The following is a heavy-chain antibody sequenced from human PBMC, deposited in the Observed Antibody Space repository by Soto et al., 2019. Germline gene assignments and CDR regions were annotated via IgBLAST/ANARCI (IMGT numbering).Heavy chain of an antibody. D-gene: IGHD2-15*01. CDR3: ATGPIYSNIDN. CDR1: GLSFSTSF. Sequence: PGGSLRLSCAASGLSFSTSFMNWVRQAPGKGLEWVSYISGSSSSIYYADSVKGRLTISRDNAMNSLFLQMNSLRDEDSAVYYCATGPIYSNIDNWGHGTQVTVSS. CDR2: ISGSSSSI. J-gene: IGHJ4*01. V-gene: IGHV3-48*02.